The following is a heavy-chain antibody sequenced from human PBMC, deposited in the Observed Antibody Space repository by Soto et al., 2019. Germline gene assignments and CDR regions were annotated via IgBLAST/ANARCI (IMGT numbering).Heavy chain of an antibody. CDR2: ISAYNGNT. J-gene: IGHJ5*02. V-gene: IGHV1-18*01. CDR1: GYTFTSYG. CDR3: ATSYCISTSCYPNWFDP. Sequence: GASVKVSCKASGYTFTSYGISWVRQAPGQGLEWMGWISAYNGNTNYAQKLQGRVTMTTDTSTSTAYMELRSLRSDDTAVYYCATSYCISTSCYPNWFDPWGQGTLVTVSS. D-gene: IGHD2-2*01.